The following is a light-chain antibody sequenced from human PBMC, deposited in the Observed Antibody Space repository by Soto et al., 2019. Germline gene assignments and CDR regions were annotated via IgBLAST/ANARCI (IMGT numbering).Light chain of an antibody. V-gene: IGKV3-20*01. Sequence: EIVLTQSPGTLSLSPGERATLSCRASQTVSSIHLAWYQQKAGQAPRLLIYGASTRATGIPDRFSGSGFGTDFTLTISRLEPEDFAVYYCQQYGSSPRTFGQGTKVDI. CDR1: QTVSSIH. J-gene: IGKJ1*01. CDR2: GAS. CDR3: QQYGSSPRT.